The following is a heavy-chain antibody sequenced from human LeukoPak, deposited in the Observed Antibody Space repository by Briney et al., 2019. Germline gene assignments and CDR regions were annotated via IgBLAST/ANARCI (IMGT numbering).Heavy chain of an antibody. CDR2: ISDSGGKT. V-gene: IGHV3-23*01. Sequence: GGSLRLSCAASGFTFSNYGMNWVRQAPGKGLEWVSVISDSGGKTHYADSVKGRFTISRDNSKNTLYLQMNSLRLEDTGVYYCATRPGYRAFDYWGQGTLVTVSS. D-gene: IGHD1-1*01. CDR3: ATRPGYRAFDY. CDR1: GFTFSNYG. J-gene: IGHJ4*02.